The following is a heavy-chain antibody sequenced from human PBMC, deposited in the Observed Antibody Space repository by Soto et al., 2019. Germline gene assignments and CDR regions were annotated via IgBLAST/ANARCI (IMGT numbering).Heavy chain of an antibody. Sequence: GGSLRLSCAASGFTFSSYSMNWVRQAPGKGLEWVSSISSSSSYIYYADSVKGRFTISRDNAKNSLYLQMNSLRAEDTAVYYCTRCSSTSCYTGWFDPWGQGTLVTVSS. V-gene: IGHV3-21*01. CDR2: ISSSSSYI. D-gene: IGHD2-2*02. CDR3: TRCSSTSCYTGWFDP. J-gene: IGHJ5*02. CDR1: GFTFSSYS.